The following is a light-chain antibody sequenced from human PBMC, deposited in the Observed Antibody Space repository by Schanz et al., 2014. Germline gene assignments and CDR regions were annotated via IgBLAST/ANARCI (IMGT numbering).Light chain of an antibody. CDR1: QSVSSN. V-gene: IGKV3-15*01. Sequence: EIVLTQSPATLSVSPGERATLSCRASQSVSSNLAWHQQKPGQAPRLLIYGASARATGVPARFSGSGSGTDFTLTISSLQSEDFAAYYCQQYDKWPETFGQGTKLEIK. CDR2: GAS. J-gene: IGKJ2*01. CDR3: QQYDKWPET.